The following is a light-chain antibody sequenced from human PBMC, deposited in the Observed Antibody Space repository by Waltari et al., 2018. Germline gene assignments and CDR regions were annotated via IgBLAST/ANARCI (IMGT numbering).Light chain of an antibody. Sequence: QSALTQPASVSGSPGQSIAISCATTTALLKNNKLVSWYQRHPGKALKVIIYEVDKRPSGVSDRFSGSRSGNTASLTISGLQAEDEADYYCCSYAGSSSNWVFGGGTKVTVL. V-gene: IGLV2-23*02. J-gene: IGLJ3*02. CDR3: CSYAGSSSNWV. CDR2: EVD. CDR1: TALLKNNKL.